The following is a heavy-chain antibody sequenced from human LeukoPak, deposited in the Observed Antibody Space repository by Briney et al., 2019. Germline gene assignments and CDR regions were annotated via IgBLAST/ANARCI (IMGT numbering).Heavy chain of an antibody. CDR3: AKDSAPSSSWDIIDY. Sequence: GGSLRLSCAASGFTCSSYGMHWVRQAPGKGLERVAIIRYDGSNKYYADSVKGRFTISRDNSKNTLYLQMNSLRAEDTAVYYCAKDSAPSSSWDIIDYWGQGTLVTVSS. CDR2: IRYDGSNK. D-gene: IGHD6-13*01. V-gene: IGHV3-30*02. J-gene: IGHJ4*02. CDR1: GFTCSSYG.